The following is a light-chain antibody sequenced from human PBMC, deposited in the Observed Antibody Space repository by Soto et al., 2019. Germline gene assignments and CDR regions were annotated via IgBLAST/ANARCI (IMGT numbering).Light chain of an antibody. CDR3: QQRNIGLT. CDR2: DAS. J-gene: IGKJ3*01. V-gene: IGKV3-11*01. Sequence: EIVLTQSPATLSLSPGERATLSCRASQSVSSYLAWYQQKPGQAPRLLIYDASNRASGIPARFSGSWSETDFTLTISSLEPEDFAVYYCQQRNIGLTFGPGTKVDLK. CDR1: QSVSSY.